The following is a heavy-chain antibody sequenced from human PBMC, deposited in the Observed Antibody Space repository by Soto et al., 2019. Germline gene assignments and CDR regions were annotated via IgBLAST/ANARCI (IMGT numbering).Heavy chain of an antibody. J-gene: IGHJ6*02. V-gene: IGHV1-8*01. D-gene: IGHD2-2*01. CDR2: MNPNSGNT. CDR1: GYTFTSYD. CDR3: ARGPYCSSTSCYLGYYYGMDV. Sequence: VQLVQSGAEVKKPGASVKVSCKASGYTFTSYDINWVRQATGQVLAWMGWMNPNSGNTGYAQKFQGRVTMTRNTSISPAYIELSSRRSEDTAVYYCARGPYCSSTSCYLGYYYGMDVWGQGTTVTVSS.